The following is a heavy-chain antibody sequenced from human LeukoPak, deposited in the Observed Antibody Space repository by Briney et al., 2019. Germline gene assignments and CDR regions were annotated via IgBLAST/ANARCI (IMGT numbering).Heavy chain of an antibody. J-gene: IGHJ3*02. CDR2: IMPIFGTA. V-gene: IGHV1-69*05. Sequence: SVKVSCKASGGTFSSYVINWVRQAPGQGLEWMGGIMPIFGTANNAQKFQGRVTITTDESTSTVYMELSSLRSEDTAVYYCARDRSSSSPDCFDIWGQGTLVIVSS. D-gene: IGHD6-6*01. CDR1: GGTFSSYV. CDR3: ARDRSSSSPDCFDI.